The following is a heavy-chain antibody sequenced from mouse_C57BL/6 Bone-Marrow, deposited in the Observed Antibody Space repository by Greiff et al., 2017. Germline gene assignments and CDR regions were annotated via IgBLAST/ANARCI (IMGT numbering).Heavy chain of an antibody. Sequence: EVQLQESGAELVRPGASVKLSCTASGFNINDDYMHWVKQRPEQGLEWIGWIDPENGDTEYASKFQGKATITADTSSNTAYLQLSSLTSEDTAVYYCTTRDYYGNSWFAYWGQGTLVTVSA. CDR3: TTRDYYGNSWFAY. CDR1: GFNINDDY. J-gene: IGHJ3*01. D-gene: IGHD2-1*01. V-gene: IGHV14-4*01. CDR2: IDPENGDT.